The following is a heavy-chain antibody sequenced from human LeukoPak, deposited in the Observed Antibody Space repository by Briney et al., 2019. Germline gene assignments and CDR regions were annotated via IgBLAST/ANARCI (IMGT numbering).Heavy chain of an antibody. CDR3: ARDVRESITVDAFDI. CDR1: GFTFSSYA. V-gene: IGHV3-23*01. D-gene: IGHD1-20*01. Sequence: GGSLRLSCAASGFTFSSYAMSWVRQAPGKGLEWVSAISGSGGSTYYADSVKGRFTISRDNSKNTLYLQMNSLRAEDTAVYYCARDVRESITVDAFDIWGQGTMVTVSS. CDR2: ISGSGGST. J-gene: IGHJ3*02.